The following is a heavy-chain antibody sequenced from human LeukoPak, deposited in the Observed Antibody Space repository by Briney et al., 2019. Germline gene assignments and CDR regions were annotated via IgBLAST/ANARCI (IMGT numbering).Heavy chain of an antibody. J-gene: IGHJ4*02. CDR3: ARAIRRGVGTSCYGY. CDR1: GYTFTGYY. Sequence: ASVKVSCKASGYTFTGYYMHWVRQAPGQGLELMGWINPNSGGTNYAQKFQGRVTMTRDTSISTAYMELSRLRSDDTAVYYCARAIRRGVGTSCYGYWGQGTLVTVSS. D-gene: IGHD2-2*01. CDR2: INPNSGGT. V-gene: IGHV1-2*02.